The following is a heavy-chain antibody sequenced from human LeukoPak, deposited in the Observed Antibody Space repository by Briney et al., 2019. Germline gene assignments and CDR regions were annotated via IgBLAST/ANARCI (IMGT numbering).Heavy chain of an antibody. D-gene: IGHD3-16*02. CDR3: AWIGSLGELSS. CDR1: GFTFSDYY. J-gene: IGHJ5*02. V-gene: IGHV3-11*04. Sequence: GGSLRLSCAASGFTFSDYYMSWIRQAPGKGLEWVSYISSSGSTIYYADSAKGRFTISRDNAKNSLYLQMNSLRAEDTAVYYCAWIGSLGELSSWGQGTLVTVSS. CDR2: ISSSGSTI.